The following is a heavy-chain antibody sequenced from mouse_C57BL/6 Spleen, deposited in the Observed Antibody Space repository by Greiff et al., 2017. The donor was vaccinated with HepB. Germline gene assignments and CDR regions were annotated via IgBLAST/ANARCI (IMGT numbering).Heavy chain of an antibody. CDR2: IDPSDSET. CDR1: GYTFTSYW. Sequence: QVQLQQPGAELVRPGSSVKLSCKASGYTFTSYWMHWVKQRPIQGLEWIGNIDPSDSETHYNQKFKDKATLTVDKSSITAYMQLSSLTSEDSAVYYCARRVSSGYDYFDYWGQGTTLTVSS. D-gene: IGHD3-2*02. J-gene: IGHJ2*01. V-gene: IGHV1-52*01. CDR3: ARRVSSGYDYFDY.